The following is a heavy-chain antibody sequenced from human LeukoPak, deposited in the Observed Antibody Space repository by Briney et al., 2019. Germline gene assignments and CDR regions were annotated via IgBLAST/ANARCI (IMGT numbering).Heavy chain of an antibody. CDR1: GGSVSDYY. V-gene: IGHV4-4*08. CDR2: IYTSGST. J-gene: IGHJ3*02. Sequence: KPSETLSLTCTISGGSVSDYYWSWIRQSPGKGLEWIGRIYTSGSTNYNPSLKSRVTISVDTSKNQFSLKLSSVTAADTAVYYCARDRIAVIGAFDIWGQGTMVTVSS. CDR3: ARDRIAVIGAFDI.